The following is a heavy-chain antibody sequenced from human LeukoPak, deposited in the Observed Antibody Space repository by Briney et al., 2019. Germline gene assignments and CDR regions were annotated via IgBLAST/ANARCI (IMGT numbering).Heavy chain of an antibody. J-gene: IGHJ6*03. CDR2: ISSSGSTI. CDR1: GLTFSSYE. CDR3: ARAAAGHYYYYYMDV. Sequence: PGGSLRHSCAASGLTFSSYEMNWVRQAPGKGLEGVSYISSSGSTIYYADSVKGRFTISRDNAKNSLYLQMNSLRAEDTAVYYCARAAAGHYYYYYMDVWGKGTTVTVSS. D-gene: IGHD6-13*01. V-gene: IGHV3-48*03.